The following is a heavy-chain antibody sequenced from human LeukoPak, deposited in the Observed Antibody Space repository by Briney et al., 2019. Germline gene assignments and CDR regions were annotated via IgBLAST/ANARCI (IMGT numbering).Heavy chain of an antibody. CDR3: ARVRSHYYYYMDV. CDR1: GFTFSSYE. Sequence: PGGSLRLSCAASGFTFSSYEMNWVRQAPGKGLEWVSVIYSGGSTYYADSVKGGCTISRDNSKNTVFLLMNNLRAEDTAVYYCARVRSHYYYYMDVWGKGTTVTISS. CDR2: IYSGGST. J-gene: IGHJ6*03. V-gene: IGHV3-53*01.